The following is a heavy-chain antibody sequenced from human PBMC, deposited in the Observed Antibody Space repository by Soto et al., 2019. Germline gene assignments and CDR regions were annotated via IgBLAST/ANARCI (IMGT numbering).Heavy chain of an antibody. Sequence: SVKVSCKAYGGTFSSYAISWVRQAPGQGLEWMGGIIPIFGTANYAQKFQGRVTITADESTSTAYMELSSLRSEDTAVYYCARGAPYDYDFWRGPPRTYYYYGMDVWGQGTTVTV. CDR3: ARGAPYDYDFWRGPPRTYYYYGMDV. CDR2: IIPIFGTA. V-gene: IGHV1-69*13. J-gene: IGHJ6*02. D-gene: IGHD3-3*01. CDR1: GGTFSSYA.